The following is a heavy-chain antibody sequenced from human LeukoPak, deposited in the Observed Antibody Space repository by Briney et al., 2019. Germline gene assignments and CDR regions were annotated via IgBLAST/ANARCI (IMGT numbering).Heavy chain of an antibody. CDR3: ARGRQQLDEYYFDY. CDR2: IYYSGST. D-gene: IGHD6-13*01. CDR1: GGSISSGGYY. V-gene: IGHV4-31*03. J-gene: IGHJ4*02. Sequence: PSETLSLTCTVSGGSISSGGYYWSWIRQHPGKGLEWIGYIYYSGSTYYNPSLKSRVTISVDTSKNQFSLKLSSVTAADTAVYYCARGRQQLDEYYFDYWGQGTLVTVSS.